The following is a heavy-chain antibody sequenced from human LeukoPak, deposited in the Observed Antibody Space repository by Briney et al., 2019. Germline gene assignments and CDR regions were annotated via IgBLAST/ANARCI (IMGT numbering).Heavy chain of an antibody. CDR2: ITNSGTTI. Sequence: TGGSLRLSCAASGFTFTDYYMSWIRQAPGKGLEWVSYITNSGTTIYYADSVKGRFTISRDNAKNSLYLQMNSLRAEDTAVYYCARVSSSGYEYYFDYWGQGTLVTVSS. CDR3: ARVSSSGYEYYFDY. V-gene: IGHV3-11*01. J-gene: IGHJ4*02. D-gene: IGHD3-22*01. CDR1: GFTFTDYY.